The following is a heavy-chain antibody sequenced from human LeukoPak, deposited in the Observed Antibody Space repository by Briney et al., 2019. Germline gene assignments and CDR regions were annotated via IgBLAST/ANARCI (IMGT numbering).Heavy chain of an antibody. CDR2: IYYSGST. CDR1: AGSFTSYY. J-gene: IGHJ6*03. D-gene: IGHD2-15*01. Sequence: SETLSLTCTVAAGSFTSYYWSWIRQPPGKGLEWIGYIYYSGSTNYNPSLKSRVTISVDTSKNQFSLKLSSVTAADTAVYYCARLLAETPYYYYYYMDVWGKGTTVTVSS. CDR3: ARLLAETPYYYYYYMDV. V-gene: IGHV4-59*01.